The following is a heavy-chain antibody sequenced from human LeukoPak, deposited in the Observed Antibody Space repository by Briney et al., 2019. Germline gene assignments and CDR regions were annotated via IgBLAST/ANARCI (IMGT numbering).Heavy chain of an antibody. CDR3: ARSTHHGYSYVGYFDY. CDR2: IIPILGIA. V-gene: IGHV1-69*04. J-gene: IGHJ4*02. CDR1: GGTFSSYA. Sequence: GASVKVSCKASGGTFSSYAISWVRQAPGQGLEWMGRIIPILGIANYAQKFQGRVTITADKSTSTAYMELSSLRSEDTAVYYCARSTHHGYSYVGYFDYWGQGTLVTVSS. D-gene: IGHD5-18*01.